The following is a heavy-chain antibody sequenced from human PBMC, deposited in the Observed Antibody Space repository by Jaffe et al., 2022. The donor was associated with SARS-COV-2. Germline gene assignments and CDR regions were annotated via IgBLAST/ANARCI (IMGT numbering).Heavy chain of an antibody. CDR3: AKYGTGSYAPFDY. V-gene: IGHV3-23*04. CDR1: GFTFIRYD. CDR2: MSGSGGNT. D-gene: IGHD1-26*01. Sequence: EVQLVESGGGFVQSGGSLRLSCAASGFTFIRYDMNWVRQAPGKGLEWVSVMSGSGGNTYYADSVKGRFTISRDNSKNTLYLQMNSLRAEDTAVYYCAKYGTGSYAPFDYWGQGTLVTVSS. J-gene: IGHJ4*02.